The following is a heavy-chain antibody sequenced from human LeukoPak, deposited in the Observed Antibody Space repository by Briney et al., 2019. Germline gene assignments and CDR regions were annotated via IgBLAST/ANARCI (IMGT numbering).Heavy chain of an antibody. CDR3: AQGGDFWSGYHWFDP. J-gene: IGHJ5*02. D-gene: IGHD3-3*01. CDR1: GFPFSTYW. Sequence: GGSLRLSCAASGFPFSTYWMHWVRQGPGKGLVWVSRINPDGRSTTYADSVKGRFTISRDNAKNTLYLQMNSLRAEDTAVYYCAQGGDFWSGYHWFDPWGQGTLVTVSS. CDR2: INPDGRST. V-gene: IGHV3-74*03.